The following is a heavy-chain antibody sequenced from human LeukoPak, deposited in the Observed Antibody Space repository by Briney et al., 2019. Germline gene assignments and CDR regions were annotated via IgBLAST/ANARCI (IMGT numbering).Heavy chain of an antibody. Sequence: SQTLSLTCAISGDSVSSNSAAWNWIRQSPSRGLEWLGRTYYRSKLYNDYAVSVKSRITINPDTSKNQFSLQLNSVTPEDTAVYYCARDLVERGSSGYYYPTGPYFDYWGQGTLVTVSS. J-gene: IGHJ4*02. V-gene: IGHV6-1*01. CDR3: ARDLVERGSSGYYYPTGPYFDY. D-gene: IGHD3-22*01. CDR1: GDSVSSNSAA. CDR2: TYYRSKLYN.